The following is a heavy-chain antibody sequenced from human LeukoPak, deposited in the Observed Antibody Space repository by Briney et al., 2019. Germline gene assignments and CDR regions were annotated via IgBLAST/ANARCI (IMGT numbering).Heavy chain of an antibody. CDR2: IKQDGSEK. Sequence: GGSLRLSCTPSGFNFGDAAMSWVRRAPGKGLEWVANIKQDGSEKYYVDSVKGRFTISRDNAKNSLYLQLDSLTAEDTAVYYCAKGVFGVASTPDDYWGQGTLVTVSS. CDR3: AKGVFGVASTPDDY. CDR1: GFNFGDAA. D-gene: IGHD3-3*01. J-gene: IGHJ4*02. V-gene: IGHV3-7*03.